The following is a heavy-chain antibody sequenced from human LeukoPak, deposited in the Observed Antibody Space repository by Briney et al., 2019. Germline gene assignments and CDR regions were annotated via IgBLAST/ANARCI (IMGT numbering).Heavy chain of an antibody. CDR2: ISSSSSYI. D-gene: IGHD2-21*02. Sequence: GGSLRLSCAASGFTFTTSWMSWVRPAPGKGVEWGSSISSSSSYIYYADAVKGRFTISRDNAKNSLYLQMNSLRAEDTAVYYCARGPAPVTARGYYFDYWGQGTLVTVSS. V-gene: IGHV3-21*01. J-gene: IGHJ4*02. CDR1: GFTFTTSW. CDR3: ARGPAPVTARGYYFDY.